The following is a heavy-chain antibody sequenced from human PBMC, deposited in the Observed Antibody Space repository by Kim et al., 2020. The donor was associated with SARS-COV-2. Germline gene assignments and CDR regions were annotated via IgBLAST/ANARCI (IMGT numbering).Heavy chain of an antibody. V-gene: IGHV4-4*07. CDR3: AREGVVVVAARLTYWFDP. CDR2: IYTSGST. Sequence: SETLSLTCTVSGGSISSYYWSWIRQPAGKGLEWIGRIYTSGSTNYNPSLKSRVTMSVDTSKNQFSLKLSSVTAADTAVYYCAREGVVVVAARLTYWFDPWGQGTLVTASS. D-gene: IGHD2-15*01. CDR1: GGSISSYY. J-gene: IGHJ5*02.